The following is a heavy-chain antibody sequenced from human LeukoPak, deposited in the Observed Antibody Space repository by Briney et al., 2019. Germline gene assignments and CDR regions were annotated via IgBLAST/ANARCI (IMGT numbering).Heavy chain of an antibody. CDR1: GYTFSDNY. CDR2: INPNGGVT. CDR3: ARDSEEVSALDY. D-gene: IGHD5/OR15-5a*01. J-gene: IGHJ4*02. Sequence: GASVKVSCKASGYTFSDNYIHWVRQAPGQGLEWMGIINPNGGVTTYAQKFQGRVTMTRDTSTSTIYMDLSSLKSEDTAVYYCARDSEEVSALDYWGQGTLVTVSS. V-gene: IGHV1-46*01.